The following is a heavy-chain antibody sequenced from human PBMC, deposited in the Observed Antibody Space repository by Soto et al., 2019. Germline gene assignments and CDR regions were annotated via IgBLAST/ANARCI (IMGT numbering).Heavy chain of an antibody. CDR1: GFTFDDYT. CDR3: AKELIRGYTYDSSIDY. CDR2: INWNSAII. Sequence: GGSLRLSCAAFGFTFDDYTMHWVRQTPGKGLEWVSSINWNSAIIGYADSVKGRFTISRDNAENSLHLQMNNLRADDTALYYCAKELIRGYTYDSSIDYWGQGTLVTVSS. J-gene: IGHJ4*02. D-gene: IGHD5-18*01. V-gene: IGHV3-9*01.